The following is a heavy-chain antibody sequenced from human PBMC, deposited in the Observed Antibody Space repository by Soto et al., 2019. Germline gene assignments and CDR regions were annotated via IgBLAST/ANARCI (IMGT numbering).Heavy chain of an antibody. D-gene: IGHD5-12*01. CDR1: GFTFDDYG. Sequence: EVQLVESGGGVVRPGGSLRLSCAASGFTFDDYGMSWVRQAPGKGLEWVSGINWNGGSTGYADSVKGRFTISRYNAKNSLYLQINSLRAEDTALYHCARYSGYERPFDYWGQGTLVTVSS. CDR2: INWNGGST. CDR3: ARYSGYERPFDY. V-gene: IGHV3-20*01. J-gene: IGHJ4*02.